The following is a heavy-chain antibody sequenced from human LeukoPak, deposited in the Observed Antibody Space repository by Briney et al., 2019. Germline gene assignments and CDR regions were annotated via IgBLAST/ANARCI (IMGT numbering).Heavy chain of an antibody. J-gene: IGHJ4*02. Sequence: SETLSLTCTVSGYSISSGYYWGWNRQPPGEGLEGIGNIFYSGRSYYHPSLKTRLTISVDTSKNQFSLTLTSVTAADTAVYYCARVVSMTMIVVIPLYFDYWGQGTLVTVSS. CDR1: GYSISSGYY. CDR2: IFYSGRS. D-gene: IGHD3-22*01. V-gene: IGHV4-38-2*02. CDR3: ARVVSMTMIVVIPLYFDY.